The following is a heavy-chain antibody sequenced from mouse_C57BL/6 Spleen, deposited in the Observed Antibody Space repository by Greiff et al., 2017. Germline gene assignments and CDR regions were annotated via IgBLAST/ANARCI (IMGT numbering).Heavy chain of an antibody. CDR1: GFSLTSYG. Sequence: VKLVESGPGLVQPSQSLSITCTVSGFSLTSYGVHWVRQSPGKGLEWLGAIWRGGSTDYNAAFMSRLSITKDNSKSQVFFKMNRLQADDTAIYYCAKMDDYDAFAYWGQGTLVTVSA. CDR3: AKMDDYDAFAY. J-gene: IGHJ3*01. CDR2: IWRGGST. V-gene: IGHV2-5*01. D-gene: IGHD2-4*01.